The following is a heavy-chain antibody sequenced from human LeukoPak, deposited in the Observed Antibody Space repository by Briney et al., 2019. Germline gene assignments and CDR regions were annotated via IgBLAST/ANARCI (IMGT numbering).Heavy chain of an antibody. CDR3: ARETTYYYYYYMDV. V-gene: IGHV3-72*01. J-gene: IGHJ6*03. D-gene: IGHD4-11*01. CDR2: TRNKANSYTT. Sequence: LSLTCTVSGYSISSGYYWGWIRQPPGKGLEWVGRTRNKANSYTTEYAASVKGRFTISRDDSKNSLYLQMNSLKTEDTAVYYCARETTYYYYYYMDVWGKGTTVTVSS. CDR1: GYSISSGYY.